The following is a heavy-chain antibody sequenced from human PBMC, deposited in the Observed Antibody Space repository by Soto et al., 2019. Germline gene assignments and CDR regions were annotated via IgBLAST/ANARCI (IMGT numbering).Heavy chain of an antibody. V-gene: IGHV3-23*01. J-gene: IGHJ4*02. D-gene: IGHD3-3*01. CDR2: ISGSGGST. Sequence: EVKLLESGGGLVQPGGSLRLSCAASGFTFSSYAMSWVRQAPGKGLEWVSAISGSGGSTYYADSVKGRFTISRDNSKNTLYLQMNSLRAEDTAVYYCAKSYDCWSGYGYWGQGTLVTVSS. CDR1: GFTFSSYA. CDR3: AKSYDCWSGYGY.